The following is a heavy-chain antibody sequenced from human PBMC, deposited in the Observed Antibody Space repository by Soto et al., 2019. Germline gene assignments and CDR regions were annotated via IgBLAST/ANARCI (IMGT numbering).Heavy chain of an antibody. CDR1: GYNFSNYG. D-gene: IGHD1-20*01. V-gene: IGHV1-18*04. J-gene: IGHJ3*02. CDR2: ISAARGNT. CDR3: ASYPFIAGWRAAFDI. Sequence: QIQLVQSRVEVKNPGASVKVSCKASGYNFSNYGISWVRQAPGQGREWKGWISAARGNTDYSKKFQGRVTMTTDTSMSTVYMEVSSLRSDDTAVYYCASYPFIAGWRAAFDIWGQGTMVTVTS.